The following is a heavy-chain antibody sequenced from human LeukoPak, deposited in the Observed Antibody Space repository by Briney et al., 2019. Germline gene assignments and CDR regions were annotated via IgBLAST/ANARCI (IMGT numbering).Heavy chain of an antibody. CDR3: AKPLSGSYYNAGWYFDY. D-gene: IGHD3-10*01. Sequence: GGSLRLSCAASGFTFSSYWMSWVRQAPGKGLEWVSAITGSGTNTYFADSVKGRFTISRDNSKNTLYLQMNSLRAEDTALYYCAKPLSGSYYNAGWYFDYWGQGTLVTVSS. V-gene: IGHV3-23*01. J-gene: IGHJ4*02. CDR1: GFTFSSYW. CDR2: ITGSGTNT.